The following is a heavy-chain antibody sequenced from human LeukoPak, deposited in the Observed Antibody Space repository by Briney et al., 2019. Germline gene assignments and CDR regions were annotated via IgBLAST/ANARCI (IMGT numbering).Heavy chain of an antibody. D-gene: IGHD4-17*01. Sequence: ASVKVSCKASGYTFTDYYINWVRQAPGQGLEWMGWINPNSGGTNYALKFQGRVTMTRDTSIRTAYMELSRLRSDDTAVYYCAREGDYGDYFDYWGQGTLVTVSS. V-gene: IGHV1-2*02. J-gene: IGHJ4*02. CDR1: GYTFTDYY. CDR3: AREGDYGDYFDY. CDR2: INPNSGGT.